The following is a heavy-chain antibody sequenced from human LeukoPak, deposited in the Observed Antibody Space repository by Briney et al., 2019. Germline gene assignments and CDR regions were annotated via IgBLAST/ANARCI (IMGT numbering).Heavy chain of an antibody. CDR2: ISYDGSNK. CDR3: ARARYYYDSSGYRGTDY. Sequence: QPGGSLRLSCAASGFTFSSYGMHWVRQAPGKGLEWVAVISYDGSNKYYADSVKGRFTISRDNSKNTLYLQMNSLRAEDTAVYYCARARYYYDSSGYRGTDYWGQGTLVTVSS. V-gene: IGHV3-30*03. D-gene: IGHD3-22*01. CDR1: GFTFSSYG. J-gene: IGHJ4*02.